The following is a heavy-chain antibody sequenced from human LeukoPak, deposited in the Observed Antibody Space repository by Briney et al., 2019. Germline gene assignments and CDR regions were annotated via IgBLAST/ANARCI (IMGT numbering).Heavy chain of an antibody. V-gene: IGHV4-34*01. CDR3: ATGGYYDSSGYHDAFDI. Sequence: SETLSLTCAVYGGSFRGYYWSWIRQPPGKGLEWIGEINHSGSTNYNPSLKSRVTISVDTSKNQFSLKLSSVTAADTAVYYCATGGYYDSSGYHDAFDIWGQGTMVTVSS. CDR1: GGSFRGYY. CDR2: INHSGST. D-gene: IGHD3-22*01. J-gene: IGHJ3*02.